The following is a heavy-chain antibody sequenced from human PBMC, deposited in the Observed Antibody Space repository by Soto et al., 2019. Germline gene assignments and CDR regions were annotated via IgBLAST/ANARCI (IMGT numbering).Heavy chain of an antibody. D-gene: IGHD5-18*01. V-gene: IGHV4-34*01. CDR2: INHSGST. CDR3: ARRRGYSYGGNWFDP. Sequence: QVPLQQWGAGLLKPSETLSLTCAVYGGAFSAYYWSWIRQPAGKGLELFGEINHSGSTHCKPSLKSRVTISVDTSQPRSSLRLYAVTVADTAVYYCARRRGYSYGGNWFDPWGQGTPVTFSS. CDR1: GGAFSAYY. J-gene: IGHJ5*02.